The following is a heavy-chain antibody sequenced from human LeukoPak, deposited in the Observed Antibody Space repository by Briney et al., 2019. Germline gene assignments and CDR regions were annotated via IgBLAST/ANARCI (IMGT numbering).Heavy chain of an antibody. CDR1: GGSISSSSYY. CDR2: IYYSGST. CDR3: ARIPYYDSSSFDY. D-gene: IGHD3-22*01. Sequence: SETLSLTCTVSGGSISSSSYYWGWIRQPPGKGLEWIGSIYYSGSTYYNPSLKSRVTLSVDTSKNQFSLNLSSVTAADTAVYYCARIPYYDSSSFDYWGQGTLVTVSS. V-gene: IGHV4-39*07. J-gene: IGHJ4*02.